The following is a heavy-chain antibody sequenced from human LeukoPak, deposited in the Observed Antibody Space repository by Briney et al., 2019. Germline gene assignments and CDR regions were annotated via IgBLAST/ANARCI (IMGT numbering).Heavy chain of an antibody. CDR2: ISWNSGYI. D-gene: IGHD5-24*01. V-gene: IGHV3-9*03. Sequence: GRSLRLSCAASGFTFDDYAMHWVRLVPGKGLEWVSGISWNSGYIGYADSVRGRFTLSRDSAKNSLYLQMNSLRPEDMALYYCARGTATGGRLDYWGQGTLVTVSS. CDR1: GFTFDDYA. J-gene: IGHJ4*02. CDR3: ARGTATGGRLDY.